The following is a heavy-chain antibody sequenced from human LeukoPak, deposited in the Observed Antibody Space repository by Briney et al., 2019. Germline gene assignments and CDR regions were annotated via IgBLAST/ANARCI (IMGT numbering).Heavy chain of an antibody. V-gene: IGHV1-8*01. D-gene: IGHD3-16*02. Sequence: ASVKVSCKTSGYTFSDYDIVWIRQASGQGLEWMGWMNPDSGDTGFAQNFQGRVTMTRDTSLNTAYMELTGLTSNGTAMYYCARTIRYSTRFDPWGRGTLVAVSS. CDR2: MNPDSGDT. CDR3: ARTIRYSTRFDP. CDR1: GYTFSDYD. J-gene: IGHJ5*02.